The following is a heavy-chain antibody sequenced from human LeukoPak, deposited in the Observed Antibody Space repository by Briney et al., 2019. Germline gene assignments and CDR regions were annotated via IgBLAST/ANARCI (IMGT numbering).Heavy chain of an antibody. V-gene: IGHV1-18*01. D-gene: IGHD3-3*01. CDR1: GYTFTSHG. CDR2: ISAYNGNT. CDR3: ARVHDFWSGYSANYYYYYMDV. Sequence: ASVKVSCKASGYTFTSHGISWVRQAPGQGLEWMGWISAYNGNTNYAQKLQGRVTMTTDTSTSTAYMELRSLRSDDTAVYYCARVHDFWSGYSANYYYYYMDVWGKGTTVTVSS. J-gene: IGHJ6*03.